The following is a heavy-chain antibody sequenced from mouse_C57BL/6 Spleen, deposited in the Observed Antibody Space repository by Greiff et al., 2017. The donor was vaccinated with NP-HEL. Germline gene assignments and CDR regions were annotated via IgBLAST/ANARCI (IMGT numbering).Heavy chain of an antibody. CDR2: ILPGSGST. V-gene: IGHV1-9*01. CDR3: ARSLYYSNYDFHYYAMDY. Sequence: QVQLQQSGAELMKPGASVKLSCKATGYTFTGYWIEWVKQRPGHGLEWIGEILPGSGSTNYNEKFKGKATFTADTSSNTAYMQLSRLTTEDSAIYYCARSLYYSNYDFHYYAMDYWGQGTSVTVSS. J-gene: IGHJ4*01. D-gene: IGHD2-5*01. CDR1: GYTFTGYW.